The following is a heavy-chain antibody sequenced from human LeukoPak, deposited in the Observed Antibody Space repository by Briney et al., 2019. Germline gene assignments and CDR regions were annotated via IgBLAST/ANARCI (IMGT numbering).Heavy chain of an antibody. CDR3: ARGGLTSNWYYYGLDV. CDR1: GFTFSSYG. J-gene: IGHJ6*02. Sequence: PGGSLRLSCAASGFTFSSYGMHWVRQAPGKGLGWVAVISYDGSNKYYADSVKGRFTISRDISRNTLSLQMSSLRTEDTAVYYCARGGLTSNWYYYGLDVWGQGTTVTVSS. D-gene: IGHD6-13*01. V-gene: IGHV3-30*03. CDR2: ISYDGSNK.